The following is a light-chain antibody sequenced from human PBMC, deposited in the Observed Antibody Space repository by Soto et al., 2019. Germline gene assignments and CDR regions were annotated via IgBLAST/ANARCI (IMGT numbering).Light chain of an antibody. Sequence: QSVLTQPPSVSGSPGQSVTISCTGTSSDVGSYNRVSWYQQPPGTAPKLMIYGVSNRPSGVPDRFSGSKSGNTASLTISGLQAEDEADYYCSLYTSNFTYVFGTGTKLTVL. CDR1: SSDVGSYNR. V-gene: IGLV2-18*01. J-gene: IGLJ1*01. CDR3: SLYTSNFTYV. CDR2: GVS.